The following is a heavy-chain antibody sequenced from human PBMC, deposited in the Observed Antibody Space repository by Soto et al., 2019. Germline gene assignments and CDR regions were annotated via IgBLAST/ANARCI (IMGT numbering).Heavy chain of an antibody. CDR1: GYSFTSYW. CDR2: VYPGDSDT. CDR3: ARHQEVWFGEDHKNYHYYGMDV. D-gene: IGHD3-10*01. J-gene: IGHJ6*02. V-gene: IGHV5-51*01. Sequence: GESLKISCKGSGYSFTSYWIAWVRQMPGKGLEWMGIVYPGDSDTKYSPSFQGQVTISADKSIRTAYLQWSGPKASDSAKYYCARHQEVWFGEDHKNYHYYGMDVWGQGTTVTVSS.